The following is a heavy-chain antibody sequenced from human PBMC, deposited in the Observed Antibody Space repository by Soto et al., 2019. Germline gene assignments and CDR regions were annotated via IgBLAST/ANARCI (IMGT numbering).Heavy chain of an antibody. Sequence: SVKVSCKASGGTFSSYAISWVRQAPGQGLEWMGGIIPIFGTANYAQKFQGRVTITADESTSTAYMELSSLRSEDTAVYYCARVTDSSGGSYYYGMDVWGQGTTVTVSS. CDR1: GGTFSSYA. V-gene: IGHV1-69*13. CDR3: ARVTDSSGGSYYYGMDV. J-gene: IGHJ6*02. D-gene: IGHD6-19*01. CDR2: IIPIFGTA.